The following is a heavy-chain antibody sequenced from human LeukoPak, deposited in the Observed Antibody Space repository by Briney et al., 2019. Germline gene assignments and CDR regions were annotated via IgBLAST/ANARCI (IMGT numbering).Heavy chain of an antibody. J-gene: IGHJ4*02. CDR1: GGSFSGYY. Sequence: SETLSLTCAVYGGSFSGYYWSWIRQPPGKGLEWIGEINHSGSTNYNPSLKSRVTISVDTSKNQFSLKLSSVTAADTAVHYCARVRGKYYYGSGKLGFFDYWGQGTLVTVSS. D-gene: IGHD3-10*01. V-gene: IGHV4-34*01. CDR3: ARVRGKYYYGSGKLGFFDY. CDR2: INHSGST.